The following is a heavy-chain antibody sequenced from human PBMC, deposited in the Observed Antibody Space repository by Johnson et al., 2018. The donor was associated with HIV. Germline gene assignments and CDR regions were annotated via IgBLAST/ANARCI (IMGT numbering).Heavy chain of an antibody. D-gene: IGHD6-13*01. J-gene: IGHJ3*02. CDR1: GFAFSNHW. CDR3: ARVITEGGTRWAFDI. Sequence: VQLVESGGDLVQPGGSLRLSCAASGFAFSNHWMSWVRQAPGKGLEWVANIKQDGSENYYVDSVTGRFTISRDNSKNTLYLQMNSLRAEDTAVYYCARVITEGGTRWAFDIWGQGTIVTVSS. CDR2: IKQDGSEN. V-gene: IGHV3-7*05.